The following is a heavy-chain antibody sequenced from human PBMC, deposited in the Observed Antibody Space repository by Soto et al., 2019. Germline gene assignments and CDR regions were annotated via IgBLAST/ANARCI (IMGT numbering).Heavy chain of an antibody. V-gene: IGHV3-48*02. CDR1: GFTFRSYT. CDR3: ARESTHLTGSPNHFDY. Sequence: LSLSCAASGFTFRSYTMNWVRQATGKGLEWNSNINSGSSTIYYADSVEGQFTIYRDNAKNSLYLQMNSLRDEDTAVYYCARESTHLTGSPNHFDYWGQGTLITVSS. D-gene: IGHD1-20*01. J-gene: IGHJ4*02. CDR2: INSGSSTI.